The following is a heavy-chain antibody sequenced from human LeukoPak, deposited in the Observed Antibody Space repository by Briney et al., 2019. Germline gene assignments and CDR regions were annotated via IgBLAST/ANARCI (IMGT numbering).Heavy chain of an antibody. J-gene: IGHJ3*02. D-gene: IGHD1-26*01. V-gene: IGHV1-18*01. CDR3: ASRYSGSYPDAFDI. CDR1: GYTFTSYG. CDR2: ISAYNGNT. Sequence: ASVKVSCKASGYTFTSYGISWVRQAPGQGLEWMGWISAYNGNTNYAQKLQGRVTMTTDTSTSTAYMELRSLRSDDTAVYYCASRYSGSYPDAFDIWGQGTMVTVPS.